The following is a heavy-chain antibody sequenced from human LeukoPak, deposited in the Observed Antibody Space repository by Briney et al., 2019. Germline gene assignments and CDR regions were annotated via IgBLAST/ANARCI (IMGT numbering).Heavy chain of an antibody. CDR3: ARERGLGNAFDI. J-gene: IGHJ3*02. V-gene: IGHV1-2*02. D-gene: IGHD7-27*01. Sequence: ASVKVSCKASGYTFTGYYMHWVRQAPGQGLEWMGWINPNSGGTNYAQKFQGRVTMTRDTSISTAYMELSRLRSDDTAVYYCARERGLGNAFDIWGQGTMVTVSS. CDR1: GYTFTGYY. CDR2: INPNSGGT.